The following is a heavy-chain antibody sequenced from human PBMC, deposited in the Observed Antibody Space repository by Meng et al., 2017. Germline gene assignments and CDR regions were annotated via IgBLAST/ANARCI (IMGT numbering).Heavy chain of an antibody. Sequence: GGSLRLSCAASGFTLSSYEMNWVRQAPGKGLEWVAYISSSGSNIYYADSVKGRFTISRDNAKNSLYLQMNSLRAEDTAVYYCARDPGFTCSSTSCYAFDYWGQGTLVTVSS. D-gene: IGHD2-2*01. CDR1: GFTLSSYE. J-gene: IGHJ4*02. CDR2: ISSSGSNI. V-gene: IGHV3-48*03. CDR3: ARDPGFTCSSTSCYAFDY.